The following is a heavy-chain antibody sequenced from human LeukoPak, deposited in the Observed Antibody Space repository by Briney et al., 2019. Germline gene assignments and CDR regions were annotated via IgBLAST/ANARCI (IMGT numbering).Heavy chain of an antibody. J-gene: IGHJ4*02. CDR3: AKDFYGSGSYHIPGLFDY. V-gene: IGHV3-23*01. D-gene: IGHD3-10*01. CDR2: ISGSGGST. Sequence: GGSLRLSCAASGFTFSSYAMSWVRQAPGKGLEWVSAISGSGGSTYYADSVKGRFTISRDNSKNTLYLQMNSLRAEDTAVYYCAKDFYGSGSYHIPGLFDYWGQGTLVTVSS. CDR1: GFTFSSYA.